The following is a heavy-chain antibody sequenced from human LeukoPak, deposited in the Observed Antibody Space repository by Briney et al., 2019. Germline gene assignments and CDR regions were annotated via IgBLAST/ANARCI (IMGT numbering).Heavy chain of an antibody. J-gene: IGHJ3*02. CDR1: GFTFSTYW. CDR2: TSSDGRST. D-gene: IGHD5-18*01. V-gene: IGHV3-74*01. CDR3: ARQSGYSYGYNAFDI. Sequence: PGGSLRLSCAASGFTFSTYWIHWVRQSPGRGLVWLSRTSSDGRSTTYADSVEGRFTISRDNSKNTLYLQMSSLRAEDTALYYCARQSGYSYGYNAFDIWGQGTMVTVSS.